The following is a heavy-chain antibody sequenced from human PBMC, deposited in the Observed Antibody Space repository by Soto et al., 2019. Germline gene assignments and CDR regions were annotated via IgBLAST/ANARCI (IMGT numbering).Heavy chain of an antibody. V-gene: IGHV4-39*01. D-gene: IGHD2-15*01. Sequence: SETLSLTCTVSGGSVSSGSSYWGWIRQPPGKGLEWIGSIHYSGSTYYNPSLKSRVTMSVETSKNQFSLYLSSVTAADTAVYYCAAPGGGQYNYWGRGTLVTVSS. J-gene: IGHJ4*02. CDR3: AAPGGGQYNY. CDR2: IHYSGST. CDR1: GGSVSSGSSY.